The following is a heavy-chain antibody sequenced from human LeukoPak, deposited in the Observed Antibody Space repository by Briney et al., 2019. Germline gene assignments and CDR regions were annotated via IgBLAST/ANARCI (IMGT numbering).Heavy chain of an antibody. Sequence: SETLSLTCAVSGYSISSGYYWGWIRQPPGKGLEWIGSIYHSGSTYYNPSLKSRVTISVDTSKNQFSLKLSSVTAADTAVYYCARGPIVVVIAPIRYWGQGTLVTVSS. CDR1: GYSISSGYY. J-gene: IGHJ4*02. CDR3: ARGPIVVVIAPIRY. D-gene: IGHD2-21*01. CDR2: IYHSGST. V-gene: IGHV4-38-2*01.